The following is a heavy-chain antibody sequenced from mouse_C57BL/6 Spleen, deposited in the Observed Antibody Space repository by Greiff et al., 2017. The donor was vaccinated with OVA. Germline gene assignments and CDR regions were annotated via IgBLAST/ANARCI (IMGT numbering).Heavy chain of an antibody. J-gene: IGHJ3*01. D-gene: IGHD1-1*01. V-gene: IGHV5-4*03. CDR1: GFTFSSYA. CDR2: ISDGGSYT. CDR3: ARGAGTVVATRFAY. Sequence: DVMLVESGGGLVKPGGSLKLSCAASGFTFSSYAMSWVRQTPEKRLEWVATISDGGSYTYYPDNVKGRFTISRDNAKNNLYLQMSQLKSEDTAMYYCARGAGTVVATRFAYWGQGTLVTVSA.